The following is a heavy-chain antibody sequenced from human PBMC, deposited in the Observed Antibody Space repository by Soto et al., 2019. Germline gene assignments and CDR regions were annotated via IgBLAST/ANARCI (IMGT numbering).Heavy chain of an antibody. D-gene: IGHD6-6*01. CDR3: EQMYSSSRFDD. J-gene: IGHJ4*02. Sequence: XGLTLVTPEQSLTLTCTLSRFSLSTSGVGVCCIRQPPGKALEWLALIYWDDDKRYSPSLKSRLTITKDTSKNQVVLTMTNMDPVDTATYYCEQMYSSSRFDDWGQGTLVTVSS. CDR1: RFSLSTSGVG. CDR2: IYWDDDK. V-gene: IGHV2-5*02.